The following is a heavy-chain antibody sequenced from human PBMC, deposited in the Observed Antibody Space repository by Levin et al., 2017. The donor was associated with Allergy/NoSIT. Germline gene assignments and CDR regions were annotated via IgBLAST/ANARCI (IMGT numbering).Heavy chain of an antibody. Sequence: GESLKISCAASGFTFSSYGMHWVRQAPGKGLEWVAVISYDGSNKYYADSVKGRFTISRDNSKNTLYLQMNSLRAEDTAVYYCAKDGEDIVVVVAATVLGDTAMGYFDYWGQGTLVTVSS. CDR3: AKDGEDIVVVVAATVLGDTAMGYFDY. CDR2: ISYDGSNK. D-gene: IGHD2-15*01. J-gene: IGHJ4*02. V-gene: IGHV3-30*18. CDR1: GFTFSSYG.